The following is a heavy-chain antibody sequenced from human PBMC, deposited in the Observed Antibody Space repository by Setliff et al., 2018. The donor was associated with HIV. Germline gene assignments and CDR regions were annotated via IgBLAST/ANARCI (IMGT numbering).Heavy chain of an antibody. Sequence: GASVKVSCKASGYTFTSYYMHWVRQAPGQGLEWMGIINPSGGSTSYAQKFQGRVTMTRDTSTSTVYMELSSLRSEDTAVYYCASRLITMIVVEDDAFDIWGQGTMVTVS. V-gene: IGHV1-46*01. CDR2: INPSGGST. CDR1: GYTFTSYY. D-gene: IGHD3-22*01. CDR3: ASRLITMIVVEDDAFDI. J-gene: IGHJ3*02.